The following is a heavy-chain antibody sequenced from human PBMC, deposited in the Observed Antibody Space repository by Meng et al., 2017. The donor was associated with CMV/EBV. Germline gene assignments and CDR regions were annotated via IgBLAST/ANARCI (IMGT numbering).Heavy chain of an antibody. J-gene: IGHJ4*02. CDR3: ARVWDSGWDY. CDR1: GGSFSGYY. CDR2: INHSGST. V-gene: IGHV4-34*01. D-gene: IGHD3-22*01. Sequence: QLRQWGAGLLKPSMTLSLTCPVYGGSFSGYYWSWIRQPPGKGLEWIGEINHSGSTNYNPSLKSRVTISVDTSKNQFSLKLSSVTAADTAVYYCARVWDSGWDYWGQGTLVTVSS.